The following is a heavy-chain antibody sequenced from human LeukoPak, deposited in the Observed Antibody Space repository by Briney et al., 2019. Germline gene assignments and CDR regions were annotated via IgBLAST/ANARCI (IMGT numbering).Heavy chain of an antibody. V-gene: IGHV1-69*06. CDR2: IIPIFGTA. CDR1: GGTFSSYA. Sequence: GASVKVSCKASGGTFSSYAISWVRQAPGQGLEWMGGIIPIFGTANYAQKFQGRVTITADKSTSTAYMELSSLRSEDTAVYYCAVRYCSSTSCYSNDAFDIWGQGTMVTASS. CDR3: AVRYCSSTSCYSNDAFDI. D-gene: IGHD2-2*01. J-gene: IGHJ3*02.